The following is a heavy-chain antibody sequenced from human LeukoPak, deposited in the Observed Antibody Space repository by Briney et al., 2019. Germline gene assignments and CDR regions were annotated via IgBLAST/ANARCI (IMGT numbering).Heavy chain of an antibody. CDR1: GFTFSSYS. J-gene: IGHJ4*02. CDR2: ISRNSGSI. V-gene: IGHV3-9*01. Sequence: GGSLRLSCAASGFTFSSYSMNWVRQAPGKGLEWVSGISRNSGSIGYADSVKGRFTISRDNAKNSLYLQMNSLRAEDTALYYCAKDLTTYGFLGLAYWGQGTLVTVSS. D-gene: IGHD3-10*01. CDR3: AKDLTTYGFLGLAY.